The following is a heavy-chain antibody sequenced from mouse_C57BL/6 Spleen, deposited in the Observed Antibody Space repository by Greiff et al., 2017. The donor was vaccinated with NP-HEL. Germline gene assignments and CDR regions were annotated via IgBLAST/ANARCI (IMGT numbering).Heavy chain of an antibody. Sequence: VQLKQSGPELVKPGASVKISCKASGYSFTDYNMNWVKQSNGKSLEWIGVINPNYGTTSYNQKFKGKATLTVDQSSSTAYMQLNSLTSEDSAVYYCAKTTVVEGYAMDYWGQGTSVTVSS. CDR2: INPNYGTT. V-gene: IGHV1-39*01. D-gene: IGHD1-1*01. J-gene: IGHJ4*01. CDR1: GYSFTDYN. CDR3: AKTTVVEGYAMDY.